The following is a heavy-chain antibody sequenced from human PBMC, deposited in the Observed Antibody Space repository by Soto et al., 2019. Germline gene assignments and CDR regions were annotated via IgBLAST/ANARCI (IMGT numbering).Heavy chain of an antibody. CDR2: FYPGDSTS. D-gene: IGHD2-15*01. Sequence: PGESLKISCQPSGYSFISYWVAWVRQLPGKGLEWMGTFYPGDSTSTYSPSFQGQVTISVDKSISTAYLQLSSLKASDTAMYYCARIIGYCRNNDCSWTFDIWGQGTMVTVSS. CDR1: GYSFISYW. CDR3: ARIIGYCRNNDCSWTFDI. J-gene: IGHJ3*02. V-gene: IGHV5-51*01.